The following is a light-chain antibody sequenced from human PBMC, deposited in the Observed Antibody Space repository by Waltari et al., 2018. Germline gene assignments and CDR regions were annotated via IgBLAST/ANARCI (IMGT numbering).Light chain of an antibody. J-gene: IGKJ2*01. Sequence: DIQMTQAPSSLSASVVDRVTMTCRASQSITSHLNLFQQQPGKAPKLLIHTASSLQSGVPSRFSGSGSGTHFTRTITSLQPEDFATYFCQQSYITPYTFGQGTKLEIK. CDR1: QSITSH. CDR3: QQSYITPYT. CDR2: TAS. V-gene: IGKV1-39*01.